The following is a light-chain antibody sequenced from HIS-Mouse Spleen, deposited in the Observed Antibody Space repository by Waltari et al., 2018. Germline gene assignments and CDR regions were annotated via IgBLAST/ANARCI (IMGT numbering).Light chain of an antibody. J-gene: IGLJ2*01. V-gene: IGLV8-61*01. CDR2: STN. CDR3: YSTDSSGNHRV. Sequence: QTVVTQEPSFSVSPGGPVTLTCGLSSGPVSTSFYPSWYQQTPGQAPRTLIYSTNTRSSGVPDRFSGSSSGTMATLTISGAQVEDEADYYCYSTDSSGNHRVFGGGTKLTVL. CDR1: SGPVSTSFY.